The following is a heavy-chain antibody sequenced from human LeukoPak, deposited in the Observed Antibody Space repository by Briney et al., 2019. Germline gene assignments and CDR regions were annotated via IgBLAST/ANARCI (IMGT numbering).Heavy chain of an antibody. D-gene: IGHD6-19*01. CDR1: GGSISSYY. V-gene: IGHV4-59*08. CDR3: ARLDDAYGSGWFLPY. CDR2: VYYSGNT. Sequence: KPSETLSLTCTVSGGSISSYYWSCIRQPPGKGLEWIGYVYYSGNTNSNPPLKSRVSISVDTSKNQFSLKLSSVTAADAAVYYCARLDDAYGSGWFLPYWGQGTLVIVSS. J-gene: IGHJ1*01.